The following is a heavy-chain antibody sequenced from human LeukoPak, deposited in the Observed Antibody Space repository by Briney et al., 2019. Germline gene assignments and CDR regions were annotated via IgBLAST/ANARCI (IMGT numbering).Heavy chain of an antibody. J-gene: IGHJ5*02. CDR3: ARDNSVGDHAWWFDP. D-gene: IGHD1-26*01. Sequence: ASVKVSCKASGYTFTSYYMHWVRQAPGQGLEWMGLINPSGSSTIYAQKFQGRVTMTRDMSTSTDYMELSSLRSEDTAVYYCARDNSVGDHAWWFDPWGQGTLVTVSS. V-gene: IGHV1-46*01. CDR2: INPSGSST. CDR1: GYTFTSYY.